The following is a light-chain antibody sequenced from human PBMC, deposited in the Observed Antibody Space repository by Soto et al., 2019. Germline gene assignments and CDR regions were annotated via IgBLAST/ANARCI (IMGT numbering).Light chain of an antibody. CDR1: SSDVGGYNY. CDR2: DVS. Sequence: QPVLTQPASVSGSPGQSITISCTGTSSDVGGYNYVSWYQQHPGKAPKLMIYDVSNRPSGVSNRFSGSKSGNTASLTISGFQAEDEADYYCSSYTSSSTYVFGTGTKLTVL. J-gene: IGLJ1*01. CDR3: SSYTSSSTYV. V-gene: IGLV2-14*01.